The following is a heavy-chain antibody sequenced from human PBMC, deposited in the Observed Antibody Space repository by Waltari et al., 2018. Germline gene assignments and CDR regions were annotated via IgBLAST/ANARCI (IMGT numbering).Heavy chain of an antibody. CDR1: GFYFDAYG. Sequence: EVQLVESGGGVVRPGGSLGLSCADSGFYFDAYGLCGVRQAPGKWLGWVSGINWNGGNTGYADSVKGRFTISRDNAKNSLYLQMNSLRAEDTAFYYCARDIGPFWSAYWIGGFDIWGQGTMVTVSS. CDR2: INWNGGNT. J-gene: IGHJ3*02. D-gene: IGHD3-3*01. CDR3: ARDIGPFWSAYWIGGFDI. V-gene: IGHV3-20*04.